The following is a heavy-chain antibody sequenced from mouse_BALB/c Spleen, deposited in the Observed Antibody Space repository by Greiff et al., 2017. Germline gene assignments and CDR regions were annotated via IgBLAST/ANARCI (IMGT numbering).Heavy chain of an antibody. Sequence: EVMLVETGGDLVKPGGSLKLSCAASGFTFSSYGMSWVRQTPDKRLEWVATISSGGSYTYYPDSVKGRFTISRDNAKNTLYLQMSSLKSEDTAMYYCARRGVVATDYWGQGTTLTVSS. D-gene: IGHD1-1*01. CDR3: ARRGVVATDY. V-gene: IGHV5-6*02. CDR1: GFTFSSYG. CDR2: ISSGGSYT. J-gene: IGHJ2*01.